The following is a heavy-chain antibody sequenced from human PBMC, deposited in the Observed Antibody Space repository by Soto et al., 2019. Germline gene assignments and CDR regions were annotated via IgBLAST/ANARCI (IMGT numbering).Heavy chain of an antibody. D-gene: IGHD5-18*01. CDR2: IIPMFGTA. J-gene: IGHJ4*02. CDR1: GGTFSTYA. CDR3: ASGIQLWLRRINNGYSG. Sequence: QVQLVQSGAEVKKPESSVKVSCKAPGGTFSTYAISWVRQAPGQGLEWMGGIIPMFGTANYAQRCQDRVTITADESTNTVYMGLSSLSSEDTAVYFCASGIQLWLRRINNGYSGWGQGTLVTVSS. V-gene: IGHV1-69*12.